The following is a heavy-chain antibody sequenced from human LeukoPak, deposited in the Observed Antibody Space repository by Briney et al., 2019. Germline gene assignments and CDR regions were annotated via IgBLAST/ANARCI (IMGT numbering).Heavy chain of an antibody. J-gene: IGHJ4*02. D-gene: IGHD6-19*01. CDR2: IYYSGST. Sequence: SETLSLTCTVSGGSISSNYWSWIRQPPGKGLEWIGCIYYSGSTNYNPSLKSRVTISVDTSKNQFSLKVSSVTAADTAVYYCASNPTSRWFDYWGQGTLVTVSS. CDR1: GGSISSNY. CDR3: ASNPTSRWFDY. V-gene: IGHV4-59*01.